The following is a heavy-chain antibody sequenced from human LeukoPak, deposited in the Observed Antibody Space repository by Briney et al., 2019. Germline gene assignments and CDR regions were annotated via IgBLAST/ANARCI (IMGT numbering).Heavy chain of an antibody. Sequence: GGSLRLSCAASGFTFNSYSMDWVRQAPGKGLEWVSSITSGGTQIYYADSVKGRFTISRDNAKNSLYLQMNSLRAEDTAVYYCARDMSGWYLRDFDYWGQGTLVTVSS. CDR2: ITSGGTQI. J-gene: IGHJ4*02. D-gene: IGHD6-19*01. CDR3: ARDMSGWYLRDFDY. CDR1: GFTFNSYS. V-gene: IGHV3-21*01.